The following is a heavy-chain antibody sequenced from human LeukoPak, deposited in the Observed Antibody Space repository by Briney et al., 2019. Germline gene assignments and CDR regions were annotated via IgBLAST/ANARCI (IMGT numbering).Heavy chain of an antibody. CDR1: GFTFNSYA. CDR2: ISGSGGST. Sequence: GGSLRLSCVASGFTFNSYAMSWVRQAPGKGLEWVSAISGSGGSTYYADSVKGRFTISRDNSKNILYLQMNSLRAEDTAVYYCARGLGYCSGGSCYFAFDIWGQGTMVTVSS. CDR3: ARGLGYCSGGSCYFAFDI. J-gene: IGHJ3*02. D-gene: IGHD2-15*01. V-gene: IGHV3-23*01.